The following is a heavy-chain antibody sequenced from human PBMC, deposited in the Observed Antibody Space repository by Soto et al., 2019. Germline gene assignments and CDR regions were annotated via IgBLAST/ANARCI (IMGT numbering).Heavy chain of an antibody. CDR1: GFTVSSYS. J-gene: IGHJ5*02. CDR3: ARSLLVGGYNWFDP. Sequence: PGGSLRLSCAASGFTVSSYSMNWVRQAPGKGLEWVSSISSSSSYIYYADSVKGRFTISRDNAKNSLYLQMNSLRAEDTAVYYCARSLLVGGYNWFDPWGQGTLVTVSS. D-gene: IGHD2-21*02. CDR2: ISSSSSYI. V-gene: IGHV3-21*01.